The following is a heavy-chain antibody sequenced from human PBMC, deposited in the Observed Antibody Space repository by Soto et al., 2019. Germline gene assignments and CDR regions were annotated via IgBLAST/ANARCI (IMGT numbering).Heavy chain of an antibody. V-gene: IGHV1-69*02. CDR3: ATSVVVAATTQNGSDY. CDR1: GGTFSSYT. J-gene: IGHJ4*02. D-gene: IGHD2-15*01. CDR2: IIPILGIA. Sequence: SVKVSCKASGGTFSSYTISWVRQAPGQGLEWMGRIIPILGIANYAQKFQGRVTITADKSTSTAYMELSSLRSEDTAVYYCATSVVVAATTQNGSDYWGQGTLVTVSS.